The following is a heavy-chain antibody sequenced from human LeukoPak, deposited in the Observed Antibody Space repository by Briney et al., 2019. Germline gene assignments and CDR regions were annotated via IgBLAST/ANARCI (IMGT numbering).Heavy chain of an antibody. J-gene: IGHJ4*02. D-gene: IGHD3-3*01. CDR2: FDPEDGET. CDR1: GYTLTELS. Sequence: ASVKVSCKVSGYTLTELSMHWVRQAPGKGLEWMGGFDPEDGETIYAQKFQGRVTMTEDTSTDTAYMELSSLRSEDTAVYYCAREPKAPPYDFWSGPFDYWGQGTLVTVSS. V-gene: IGHV1-24*01. CDR3: AREPKAPPYDFWSGPFDY.